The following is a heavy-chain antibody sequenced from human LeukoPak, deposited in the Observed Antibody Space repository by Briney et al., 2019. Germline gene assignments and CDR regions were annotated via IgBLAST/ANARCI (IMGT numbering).Heavy chain of an antibody. CDR3: ARLAPYYGTGII. V-gene: IGHV3-7*01. CDR1: GFTFSPYW. CDR2: IKEDGSEE. D-gene: IGHD3-10*01. J-gene: IGHJ3*02. Sequence: GGSLRLSCAASGFTFSPYWMSWVRQAPGRGLEWVATIKEDGSEEYYVDSVKGRFTISRDNAKNSLYLQMSSLRAEDTAVYYCARLAPYYGTGIIWGQGTVVTVSS.